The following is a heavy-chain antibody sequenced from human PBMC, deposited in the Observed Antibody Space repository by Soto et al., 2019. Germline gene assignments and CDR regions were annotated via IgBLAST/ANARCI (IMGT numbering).Heavy chain of an antibody. V-gene: IGHV4-34*01. CDR2: INHSGST. CDR1: GGSFSGYS. D-gene: IGHD5-12*01. J-gene: IGHJ4*02. Sequence: LSLTCAVSGGSFSGYSWNWIRQPPGKGLEWIGEINHSGSTNYNPSLKSRVTISLDTSKNQFSLRLTSLTAADTAVYFCARAPQIVAMGRPFDYWGQGILVTVSS. CDR3: ARAPQIVAMGRPFDY.